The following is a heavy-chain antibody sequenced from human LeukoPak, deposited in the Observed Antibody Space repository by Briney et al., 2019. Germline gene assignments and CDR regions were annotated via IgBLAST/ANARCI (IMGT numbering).Heavy chain of an antibody. D-gene: IGHD4-17*01. CDR1: GGSINTRSYF. Sequence: SETLSLTCSASGGSINTRSYFWGWIRQSPGKGLEWIASMYYSGSTYYNPSLKSRVTISVDTSKNQFSLELSSVTAADTAVYYCARRRYGDYEFDYWGQGTLVTVSS. CDR2: MYYSGST. CDR3: ARRRYGDYEFDY. V-gene: IGHV4-39*01. J-gene: IGHJ4*02.